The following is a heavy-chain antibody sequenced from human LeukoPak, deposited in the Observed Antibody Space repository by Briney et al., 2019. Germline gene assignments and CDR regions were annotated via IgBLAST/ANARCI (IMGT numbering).Heavy chain of an antibody. CDR3: ARDAWPYGSGSYYNEAFDI. J-gene: IGHJ3*02. D-gene: IGHD3-10*01. CDR2: IYSGGST. CDR1: GFTVSSNY. V-gene: IGHV3-53*01. Sequence: GGSLRLSCAASGFTVSSNYMSWVRQAPGKGLEWVSVIYSGGSTYYADSVKGRFTISRDNSKNTLYLQMNSLRAEDTAVYYCARDAWPYGSGSYYNEAFDIWGQGTMVTVSS.